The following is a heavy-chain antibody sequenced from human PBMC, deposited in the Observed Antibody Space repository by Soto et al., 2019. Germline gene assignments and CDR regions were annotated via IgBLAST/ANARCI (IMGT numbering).Heavy chain of an antibody. CDR1: GYIFTSYW. CDR2: IHGGDSNT. D-gene: IGHD6-19*01. CDR3: ARRGTYSSGWDY. J-gene: IGHJ4*02. Sequence: GESLKISCKGSGYIFTSYWIGWVRQMPGKGLEWMGIIHGGDSNTRYSPSFEGQVTISTDKSISTAYLQWSSLKASDTAMYYCARRGTYSSGWDYWGQGTLVTVPS. V-gene: IGHV5-51*01.